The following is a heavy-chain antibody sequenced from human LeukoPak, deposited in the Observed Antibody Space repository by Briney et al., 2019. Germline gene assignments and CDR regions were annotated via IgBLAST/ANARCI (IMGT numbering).Heavy chain of an antibody. D-gene: IGHD5-18*01. Sequence: SETLSLTCAVSGYSISSGYYWGWIRQPPGKGLEWIGSIYHSGSTYYNPSLKSRVTISVDTSKNQFSLELSSVTAADTAVYYCARGVDTVVSYYYYYMDVWGKGTTVTVSS. CDR2: IYHSGST. CDR1: GYSISSGYY. V-gene: IGHV4-38-2*01. CDR3: ARGVDTVVSYYYYYMDV. J-gene: IGHJ6*03.